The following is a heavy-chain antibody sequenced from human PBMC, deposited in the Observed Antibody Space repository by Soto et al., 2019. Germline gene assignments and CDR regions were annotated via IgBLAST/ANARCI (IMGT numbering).Heavy chain of an antibody. Sequence: PWESMKISCKGSGYSFTSYWIGWVRQMPGKGLEWMGIIYPGDSDTRYSPSFQGQVTISADKSISTAYLQWSSLKASDTAMYYCARQVVVVPAANNKPYYYYGMDVCGQGTTVSGS. CDR3: ARQVVVVPAANNKPYYYYGMDV. CDR2: IYPGDSDT. V-gene: IGHV5-51*01. CDR1: GYSFTSYW. J-gene: IGHJ6*02. D-gene: IGHD2-2*01.